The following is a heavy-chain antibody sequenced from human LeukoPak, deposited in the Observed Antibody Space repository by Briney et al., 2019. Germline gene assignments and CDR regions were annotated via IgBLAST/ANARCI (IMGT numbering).Heavy chain of an antibody. CDR1: GFTFDDYA. CDR2: ISWNSGSK. Sequence: PARSLRFSGAAYGFTFDDYAMHWVRQAPGKGLEWVSGISWNSGSKGHADSVKGPFIISRDNAKSSMYLQMNSLRAEDTALYYCAKYSGVGGYSYVNRGMDVGGQGTTVTVSS. D-gene: IGHD5-18*01. V-gene: IGHV3-9*01. CDR3: AKYSGVGGYSYVNRGMDV. J-gene: IGHJ6*02.